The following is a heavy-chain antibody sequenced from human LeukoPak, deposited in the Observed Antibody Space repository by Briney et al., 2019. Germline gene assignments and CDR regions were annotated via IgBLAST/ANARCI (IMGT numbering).Heavy chain of an antibody. V-gene: IGHV3-7*01. CDR3: ARSWQGGFDH. CDR2: IKQDGSEK. D-gene: IGHD2-15*01. CDR1: GFTFSNYW. Sequence: QPGGSLRLSCAASGFTFSNYWMSWVRQAPGKGLEWVANIKQDGSEKYYVDSVKGRFTISRDNAKNSLNLQMNSLRVEDTAVYYCARSWQGGFDHWGQGTLVTVSS. J-gene: IGHJ4*02.